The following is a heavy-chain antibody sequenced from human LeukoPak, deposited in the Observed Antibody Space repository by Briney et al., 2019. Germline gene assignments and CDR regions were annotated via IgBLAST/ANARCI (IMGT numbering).Heavy chain of an antibody. CDR1: GFTFDDYA. CDR2: ISWNSGSI. J-gene: IGHJ6*02. Sequence: PGGSLRLSCAASGFTFDDYAMHWVRQAPGKGLEWVSGISWNSGSIGYADSVKGRFTISRDNAKNSLYLQMNSLRAEDAALYYCAKGDQYYDFWSGYYSYYYYGMDVWGQGTTVTVSS. V-gene: IGHV3-9*01. CDR3: AKGDQYYDFWSGYYSYYYYGMDV. D-gene: IGHD3-3*01.